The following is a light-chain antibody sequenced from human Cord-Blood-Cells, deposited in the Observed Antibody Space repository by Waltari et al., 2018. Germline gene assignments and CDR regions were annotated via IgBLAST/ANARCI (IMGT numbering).Light chain of an antibody. J-gene: IGLJ3*02. CDR2: DVS. V-gene: IGLV2-14*01. CDR1: SSDVGGYNY. CDR3: SSYTSSSTWV. Sequence: QSALTQPASVSGSPGQSITISCTGTSSDVGGYNYVSWYQQHPGKAPKLMIYDVSKRPSGVSERFSGSKSGNTASVTISGLQAEDEADYYCSSYTSSSTWVFGGGTKLTVL.